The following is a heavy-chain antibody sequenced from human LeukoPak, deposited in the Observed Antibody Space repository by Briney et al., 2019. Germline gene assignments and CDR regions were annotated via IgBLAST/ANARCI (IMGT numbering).Heavy chain of an antibody. D-gene: IGHD4-17*01. CDR1: GFTFSSYW. V-gene: IGHV3-7*02. CDR3: ARGSYGDYLDY. J-gene: IGHJ4*02. CDR2: IKEDGSEK. Sequence: GGSLRLSCAASGFTFSSYWMSWVRQAPGKGLEWVANIKEDGSEKYYVDSVKGRFTISRDNAKNTLYLQMNSLRAEDTAVYYCARGSYGDYLDYWGQGTLVSVSS.